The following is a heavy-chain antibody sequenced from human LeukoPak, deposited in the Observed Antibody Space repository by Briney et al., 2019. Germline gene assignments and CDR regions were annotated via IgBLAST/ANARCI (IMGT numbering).Heavy chain of an antibody. CDR2: INHSGST. CDR1: GGSFSGYY. J-gene: IGHJ6*03. V-gene: IGHV4-34*01. D-gene: IGHD1-1*01. Sequence: PSETLSLTCAVYGGSFSGYYWSWIRQPPGKGLEWIGEINHSGSTNYNPSLKSRVTISVDTSKNQFSLKLSSVTAADTAVYYCARVSWFPGTSYYYMDVWGEGTTVTVSS. CDR3: ARVSWFPGTSYYYMDV.